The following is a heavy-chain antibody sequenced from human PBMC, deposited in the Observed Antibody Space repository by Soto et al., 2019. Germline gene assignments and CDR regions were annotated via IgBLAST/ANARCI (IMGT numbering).Heavy chain of an antibody. D-gene: IGHD2-2*01. CDR3: ARVPDR. Sequence: QLQLQESGSGLVKPSQTMSLTCAVSGVSISRGGYSWSWIRQPPGKGLEWIVYIYHSGSTYYNPSLKSRVTISVDRSKNQFSLKLSSVTAADTAVYYCARVPDRWGQGTLVTVSS. V-gene: IGHV4-30-2*01. CDR1: GVSISRGGYS. J-gene: IGHJ5*02. CDR2: IYHSGST.